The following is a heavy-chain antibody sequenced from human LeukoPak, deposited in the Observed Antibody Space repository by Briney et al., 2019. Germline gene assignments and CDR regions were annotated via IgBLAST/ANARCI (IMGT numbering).Heavy chain of an antibody. J-gene: IGHJ4*02. CDR1: GGSVGSSSYY. D-gene: IGHD3-22*01. Sequence: PSETLSLTCTVSGGSVGSSSYYWTWLRQPPGKGLEWIGYIYYTGSTNYNPSLESRVTISVDTSKNQFSLKLSSMTAADTAVYYCATSYYYDTSGYPIWGQGTLVTVSS. CDR3: ATSYYYDTSGYPI. V-gene: IGHV4-61*01. CDR2: IYYTGST.